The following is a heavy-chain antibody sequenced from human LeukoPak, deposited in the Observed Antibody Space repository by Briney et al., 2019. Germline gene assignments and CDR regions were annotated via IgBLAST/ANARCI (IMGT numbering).Heavy chain of an antibody. V-gene: IGHV4-34*01. Sequence: SETLSLTCAVYGGSFSGYYWSWIRQPPGKGLEWIGEINHSGSTNYNPSLKSRVTISVDTSKNQFSLKLSSVTAADTAVYYCARYSYGFDYWGQGTLVTVSS. CDR2: INHSGST. CDR3: ARYSYGFDY. CDR1: GGSFSGYY. D-gene: IGHD5-18*01. J-gene: IGHJ4*02.